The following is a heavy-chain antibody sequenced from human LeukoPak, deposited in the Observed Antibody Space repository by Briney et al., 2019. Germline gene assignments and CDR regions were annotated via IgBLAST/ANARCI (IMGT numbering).Heavy chain of an antibody. D-gene: IGHD3-9*01. CDR2: ISSGGST. CDR1: GFTFRTYA. V-gene: IGHV3-23*01. Sequence: GGSLRLSCVASGFTFRTYAMRWVRQAPGKGLEWVSGISSGGSTYYADSVKGRFTISRDSSKNTLYLQMNSLRAEDTAVYYCAKGPGLNWFDPWGQGTLVTVSS. J-gene: IGHJ5*02. CDR3: AKGPGLNWFDP.